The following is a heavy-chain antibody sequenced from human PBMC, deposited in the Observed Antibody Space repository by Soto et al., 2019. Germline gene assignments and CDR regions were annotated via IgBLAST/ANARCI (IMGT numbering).Heavy chain of an antibody. Sequence: QVQLQESGPGLVKPSQTLSLTCTVSGGSISSGGYYWSWIRQHPGKGLEWIGYIYYSGSTYYNPSLEIRVTISVDTSKNQFSRKLSSVTAADTAVYYCARRYGGNFDYWGQGTLVTVSS. CDR2: IYYSGST. CDR3: ARRYGGNFDY. D-gene: IGHD2-15*01. CDR1: GGSISSGGYY. V-gene: IGHV4-31*03. J-gene: IGHJ4*02.